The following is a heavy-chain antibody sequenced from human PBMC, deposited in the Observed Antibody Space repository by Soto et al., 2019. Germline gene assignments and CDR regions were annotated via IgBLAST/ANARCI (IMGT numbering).Heavy chain of an antibody. Sequence: SETLSLTCTVSGGSISSNYWSWIRQPPGKGLEWIGYFSYSGSTNYNPSLKSRVTISMDTSKNQFSLKLASVTAADTAIYYCARHRSGDNGRFYYHYMDVWGKGTTVTVSS. D-gene: IGHD4-17*01. V-gene: IGHV4-59*01. CDR3: ARHRSGDNGRFYYHYMDV. CDR2: FSYSGST. CDR1: GGSISSNY. J-gene: IGHJ6*03.